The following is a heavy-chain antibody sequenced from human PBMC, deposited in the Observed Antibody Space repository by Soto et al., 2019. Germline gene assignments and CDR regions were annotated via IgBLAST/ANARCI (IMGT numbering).Heavy chain of an antibody. V-gene: IGHV4-31*03. Sequence: QVQLQESGPGLVKPSQTLSLTCTVSGGSISSGGYYWSWIRQHPGKGLEWIGYIYYSGSTYDNPSLKSRVTISVDTSKNHFALKLSSVTAADTAVYYCARARRTYYYYGMDVWGQGTTVTVSS. J-gene: IGHJ6*02. CDR1: GGSISSGGYY. CDR2: IYYSGST. CDR3: ARARRTYYYYGMDV.